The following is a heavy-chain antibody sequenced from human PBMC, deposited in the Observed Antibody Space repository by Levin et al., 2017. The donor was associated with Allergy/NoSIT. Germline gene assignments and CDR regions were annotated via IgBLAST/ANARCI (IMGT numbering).Heavy chain of an antibody. CDR2: ISWNSGSI. V-gene: IGHV3-9*01. CDR3: AKLSSSDTYSNYYFDY. CDR1: GFTFDDYA. D-gene: IGHD4-11*01. Sequence: PGGSLRLSCAASGFTFDDYAMHWVRQAPGKGLEWVSGISWNSGSIGYADSVKGRFTISRDNAKNSLYLQMNSLRAEDTALYYCAKLSSSDTYSNYYFDYWGQGTLVTVSS. J-gene: IGHJ4*02.